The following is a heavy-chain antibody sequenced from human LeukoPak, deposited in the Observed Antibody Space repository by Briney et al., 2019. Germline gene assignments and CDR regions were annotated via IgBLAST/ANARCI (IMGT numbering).Heavy chain of an antibody. D-gene: IGHD4-17*01. Sequence: SETPSLTCTVSGGSISSYYWSWIRQPPGKGLEWIGYIYSSGSTNYNPSLNSRVTISVDTSKNQFSLKLTSVTAADTAVYYCASTTTTYYSYFYYYMGVWGKGTTVTVSS. CDR3: ASTTTTYYSYFYYYMGV. J-gene: IGHJ6*03. CDR2: IYSSGST. CDR1: GGSISSYY. V-gene: IGHV4-4*09.